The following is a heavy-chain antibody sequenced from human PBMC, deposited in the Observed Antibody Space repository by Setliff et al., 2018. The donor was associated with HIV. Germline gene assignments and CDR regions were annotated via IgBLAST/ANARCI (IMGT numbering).Heavy chain of an antibody. CDR1: GGSFSGYY. J-gene: IGHJ5*02. Sequence: SETLSLTCAVYGGSFSGYYWSWIRQPPGKGLEWIGEINHSGSTNYNPSLKSRVTISLDTSKNQFSLKLSSVTAADTAVYCCARISGGFLRGGWFDPWGQGTLVTVSS. D-gene: IGHD1-26*01. V-gene: IGHV4-34*01. CDR3: ARISGGFLRGGWFDP. CDR2: INHSGST.